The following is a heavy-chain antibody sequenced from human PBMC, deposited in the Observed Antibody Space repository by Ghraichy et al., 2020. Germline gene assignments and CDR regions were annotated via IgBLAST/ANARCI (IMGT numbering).Heavy chain of an antibody. CDR3: ARQGVTTIFEG. J-gene: IGHJ4*02. CDR2: IWYDGSNK. D-gene: IGHD3-3*01. CDR1: GFTFSSYG. Sequence: LSLTCAASGFTFSSYGMHWVRQAPGKGLEWVAVIWYDGSNKYYADSVKGRFTISRDNSKNTLYLQMNSLRAEDTAVYYCARQGVTTIFEGWGQGTLVTVSS. V-gene: IGHV3-33*08.